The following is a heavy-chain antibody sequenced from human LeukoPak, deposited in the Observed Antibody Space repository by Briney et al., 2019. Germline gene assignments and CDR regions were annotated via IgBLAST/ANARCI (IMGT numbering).Heavy chain of an antibody. Sequence: GGSLRLSCAASGFTFSSYAMSWVRQAPGKGLEWVSAISGSGGSTYYADSVKGRFTISRDNSKNTLYLQMNSLRAEDTAVYYCAKAPDIVVVPARFDHWGQGTLVTVSS. V-gene: IGHV3-23*01. CDR3: AKAPDIVVVPARFDH. CDR2: ISGSGGST. J-gene: IGHJ4*02. CDR1: GFTFSSYA. D-gene: IGHD2-2*01.